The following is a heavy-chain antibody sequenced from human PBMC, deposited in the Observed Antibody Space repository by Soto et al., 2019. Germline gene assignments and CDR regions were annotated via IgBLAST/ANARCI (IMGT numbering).Heavy chain of an antibody. J-gene: IGHJ6*02. V-gene: IGHV1-18*01. CDR2: ITASNGNT. CDR1: GYTFTNYG. D-gene: IGHD2-2*01. Sequence: QVQLVQSGPEVKKPGASVKVSCKASGYTFTNYGITWVRQAPGQGLEWMGWITASNGNTNYAREIQGRLTLTRDTSTSTAYMELRSLRSDDTAVYYCARGASCSSASCYDNFHYGLAVWGQGTTVISSS. CDR3: ARGASCSSASCYDNFHYGLAV.